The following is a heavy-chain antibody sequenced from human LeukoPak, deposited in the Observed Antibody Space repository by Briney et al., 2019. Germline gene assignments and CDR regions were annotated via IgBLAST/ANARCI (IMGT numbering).Heavy chain of an antibody. V-gene: IGHV1-58*02. Sequence: ASVKVSCKGSGFTFTSSAMQWVRQARGQRLEWIGWIVVGSGNTNYAQKFQERVTITRDMSTSTAYMELSSLRSEDTAVYYCTTCGYYYGSGSCRHDYWGQGTLVTVSS. CDR2: IVVGSGNT. CDR3: TTCGYYYGSGSCRHDY. CDR1: GFTFTSSA. D-gene: IGHD3-10*01. J-gene: IGHJ4*02.